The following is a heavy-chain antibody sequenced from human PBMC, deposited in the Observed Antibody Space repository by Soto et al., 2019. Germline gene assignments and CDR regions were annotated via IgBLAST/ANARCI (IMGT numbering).Heavy chain of an antibody. Sequence: EVPLVETGGGLIQPGGSLRLSCAASGFTVSSNYMSWVRQAPGKGLEWVSVIYSGGSTYYADSVKGRFTISRDNSKNTLYLQMNSLRAEDTAVYYCARVGGDYGYYYYGMDVWGQGTTVTVSS. CDR3: ARVGGDYGYYYYGMDV. V-gene: IGHV3-53*02. D-gene: IGHD4-17*01. CDR1: GFTVSSNY. J-gene: IGHJ6*02. CDR2: IYSGGST.